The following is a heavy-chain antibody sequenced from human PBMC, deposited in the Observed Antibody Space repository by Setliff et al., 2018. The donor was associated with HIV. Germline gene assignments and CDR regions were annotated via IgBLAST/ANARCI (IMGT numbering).Heavy chain of an antibody. CDR3: AALTTGYYFDY. Sequence: KTSETLSLTCTVSGGSINSGGYYWSWIRQHPGKGLEWIGHIYHSGSTYYNPSLKSRITISLDMSKNQFSLKLTSVTAADTAVYYCAALTTGYYFDYWGQGTLVTVSS. V-gene: IGHV4-31*03. J-gene: IGHJ4*02. CDR2: IYHSGST. CDR1: GGSINSGGYY. D-gene: IGHD4-17*01.